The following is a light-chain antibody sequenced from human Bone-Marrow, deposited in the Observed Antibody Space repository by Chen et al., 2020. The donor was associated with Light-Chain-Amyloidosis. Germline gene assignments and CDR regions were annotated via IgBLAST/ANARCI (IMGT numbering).Light chain of an antibody. CDR1: DLPTKY. J-gene: IGLJ2*01. V-gene: IGLV3-25*03. Sequence: SYELTQPPSVPVSPGQTARLTCSGDDLPTKYAYWYQQKPGQAPVLVIPRDTERPSGISERFSGSIPGTTATLTISGVQAEDEADYHCQSADSSGTYEVIFGGGTKLTVL. CDR2: RDT. CDR3: QSADSSGTYEVI.